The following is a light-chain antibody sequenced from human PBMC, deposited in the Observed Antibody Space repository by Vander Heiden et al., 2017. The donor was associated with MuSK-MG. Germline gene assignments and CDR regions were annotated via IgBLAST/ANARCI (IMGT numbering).Light chain of an antibody. J-gene: IGKJ5*01. Sequence: DIQMIPSPSSLSASVGDRVTITCRASQSISSYLNWYQQKPGKAPKLLIYAASSLKSGVPSRFSGSGCGTDFTLTISSRQPEDFASYYCQQNDSNPPITFGQGTQLEIK. CDR1: QSISSY. CDR3: QQNDSNPPIT. CDR2: AAS. V-gene: IGKV1-39*01.